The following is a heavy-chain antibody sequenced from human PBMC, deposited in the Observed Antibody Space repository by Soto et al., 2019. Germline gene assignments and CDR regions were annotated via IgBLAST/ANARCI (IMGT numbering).Heavy chain of an antibody. CDR3: ARNARITGTRVYYYYGMDV. J-gene: IGHJ6*02. V-gene: IGHV4-4*07. CDR2: IYTSGST. Sequence: SETLSLTCTVSGGSISSYYWSWIRQPAGKGLEWIGRIYTSGSTNYNPSLKSRVTMSVDTSKNQFSLKLSSVTAADTAVYYCARNARITGTRVYYYYGMDVWGQGTTVTVSS. D-gene: IGHD1-7*01. CDR1: GGSISSYY.